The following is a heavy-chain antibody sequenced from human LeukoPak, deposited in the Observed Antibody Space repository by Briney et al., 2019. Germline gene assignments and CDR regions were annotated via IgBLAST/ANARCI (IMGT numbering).Heavy chain of an antibody. D-gene: IGHD3-10*01. J-gene: IGHJ4*02. CDR2: IHPRRGDT. CDR3: ARDGDYGTGSYYRGCIDS. V-gene: IGHV1-2*02. Sequence: ASVKVSCKTSGYSFTAVYIQCVRQAPGEGLEWMGWIHPRRGDTNYAQKFQGRVTMTRDTSISTAYLGLSSLRSDDTAVYYCARDGDYGTGSYYRGCIDSWGQGTPVTVSP. CDR1: GYSFTAVY.